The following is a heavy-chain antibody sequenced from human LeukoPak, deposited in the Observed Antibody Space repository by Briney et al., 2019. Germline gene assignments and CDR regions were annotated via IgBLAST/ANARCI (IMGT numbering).Heavy chain of an antibody. D-gene: IGHD1-26*01. CDR2: IYPGDSDT. J-gene: IGHJ4*02. V-gene: IGHV5-51*01. Sequence: GESLKISCKGSGYSFTNYWIAWVRQMPVKGLEWMGIIYPGDSDTRYSPSFQGQVTISADKSISTAYLQWSSLKASDTAMYYCARHGVASGSSSDYWGQGTLVTVSS. CDR3: ARHGVASGSSSDY. CDR1: GYSFTNYW.